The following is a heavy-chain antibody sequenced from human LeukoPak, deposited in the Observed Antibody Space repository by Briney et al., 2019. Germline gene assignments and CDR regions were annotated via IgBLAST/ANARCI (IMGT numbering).Heavy chain of an antibody. V-gene: IGHV1-8*01. CDR3: ARGYGGSFDY. Sequence: ASVKVSCKTSGYTFPNYDVNWVRHATGPGLEWMGWMNPNSGNTGYAQKFQGRVTITRNTSITTAYMELSRLRSDDTAVYDCARGYGGSFDYWGQGTLVTVSS. J-gene: IGHJ4*02. CDR1: GYTFPNYD. CDR2: MNPNSGNT. D-gene: IGHD1-26*01.